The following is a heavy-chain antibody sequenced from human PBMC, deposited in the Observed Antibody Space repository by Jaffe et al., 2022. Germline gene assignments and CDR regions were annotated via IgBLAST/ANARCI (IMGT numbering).Heavy chain of an antibody. CDR1: GGTFSSYA. J-gene: IGHJ3*02. Sequence: QVQLVQSGAEVKKPGSSVKVSCKASGGTFSSYAISWVRQAPGQGLEWMGGIIPIFGTANYAQKFQGRVTITTDESTSTAYMELSSLRSEDTAVYYCARESPTLGYCSSTSCHHHLAGAFDIWGQGTMVTVSS. CDR2: IIPIFGTA. V-gene: IGHV1-69*05. CDR3: ARESPTLGYCSSTSCHHHLAGAFDI. D-gene: IGHD2-2*01.